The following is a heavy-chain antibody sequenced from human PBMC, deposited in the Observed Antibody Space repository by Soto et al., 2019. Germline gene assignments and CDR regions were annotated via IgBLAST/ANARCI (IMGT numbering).Heavy chain of an antibody. CDR1: GYTLTELS. CDR2: LDPEGGNT. CDR3: ARGMEGYDFWSGYYTYDY. D-gene: IGHD3-3*01. J-gene: IGHJ4*02. Sequence: ASVKVSCKVSGYTLTELSMHWVRQAPGKGLEWMGGLDPEGGNTSYAQKFQGRVTMTRNTSTSTAYMELSSLRSEDTAVYYCARGMEGYDFWSGYYTYDYWGQGTLVTVSS. V-gene: IGHV1-24*01.